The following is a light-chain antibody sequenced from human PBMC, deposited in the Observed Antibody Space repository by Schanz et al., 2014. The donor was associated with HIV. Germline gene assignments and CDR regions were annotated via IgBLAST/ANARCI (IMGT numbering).Light chain of an antibody. CDR1: QSIGSTY. CDR3: QQYGSTPVT. Sequence: EIVMTQSPATLSVFPGERATLSCRASQSIGSTYLAWYQQKPGQAPRLLIYGATSRATGIPGRFSGSGSGTDFTLTISRLEPVDFAVYYCQQYGSTPVTFGQGTKVEIK. J-gene: IGKJ1*01. V-gene: IGKV3-20*01. CDR2: GAT.